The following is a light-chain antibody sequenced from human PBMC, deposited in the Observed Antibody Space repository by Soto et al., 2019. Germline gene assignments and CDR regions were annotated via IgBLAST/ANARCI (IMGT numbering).Light chain of an antibody. Sequence: QSALTQPASVSGSPGQSITISCTGTSSDVGKYNLVSWYQQHPGKAPKLMIYEGSKRPSGVSNRFSGSKSGNTASLTISGLQAEDEADYYCCSYAGSVTLLFGGGTKLTVL. J-gene: IGLJ2*01. CDR2: EGS. V-gene: IGLV2-23*01. CDR1: SSDVGKYNL. CDR3: CSYAGSVTLL.